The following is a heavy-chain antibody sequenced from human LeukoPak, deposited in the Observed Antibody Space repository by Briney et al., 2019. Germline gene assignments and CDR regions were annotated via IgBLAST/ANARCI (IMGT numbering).Heavy chain of an antibody. D-gene: IGHD1-1*01. CDR1: GFTFSSYA. CDR2: VSTSGGRT. Sequence: QPGGSLRLSCAASGFTFSSYAMSWVRQAPGKGLEWVSSVSTSGGRTYYADSVKGRFTISRDNSKNTLYLQMNSLRAGDTAVYFCAQDPTGGGNWNDGIFDYWGQGTLVTVSS. J-gene: IGHJ4*02. V-gene: IGHV3-23*01. CDR3: AQDPTGGGNWNDGIFDY.